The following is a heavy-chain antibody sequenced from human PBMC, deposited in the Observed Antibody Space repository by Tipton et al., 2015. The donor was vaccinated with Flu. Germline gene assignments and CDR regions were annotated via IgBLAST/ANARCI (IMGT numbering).Heavy chain of an antibody. D-gene: IGHD2-2*01. CDR1: GGSISSYY. J-gene: IGHJ5*02. V-gene: IGHV4-59*01. CDR2: IYYSGST. Sequence: TLSLTCTVSGGSISSYYWSWIRQPPGKGLEWIGYIYYSGSTNYNPSLKSRVTISVDTSKNQFSLMLSSVTAADTAVYYCAREVVVPAAIGINWFDPWGQGTLVTVSS. CDR3: AREVVVPAAIGINWFDP.